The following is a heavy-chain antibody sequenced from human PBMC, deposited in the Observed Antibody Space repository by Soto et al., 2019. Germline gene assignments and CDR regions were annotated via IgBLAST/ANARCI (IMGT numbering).Heavy chain of an antibody. CDR1: GYSFTTFW. D-gene: IGHD3-16*01. J-gene: IGHJ3*01. CDR2: LDPADSFT. CDR3: ARHLYDNRNYLDALDL. Sequence: GESLKISCNVSGYSFTTFWISWVRQMPEKGLEWMGRLDPADSFTNYSPSFQGHVTISVDKSINTAYLQWSSRKASDTAIYYCARHLYDNRNYLDALDLWGQGTMVTVSS. V-gene: IGHV5-10-1*01.